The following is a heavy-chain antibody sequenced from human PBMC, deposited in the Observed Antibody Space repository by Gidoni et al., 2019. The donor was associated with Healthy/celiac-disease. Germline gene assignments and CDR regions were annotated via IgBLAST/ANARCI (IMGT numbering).Heavy chain of an antibody. J-gene: IGHJ3*02. CDR1: GYTCTSYY. CDR3: ARDRALSEDAFDI. CDR2: INPSSDTT. Sequence: QVQLVQSGAEVKKPGASVKVSCKASGYTCTSYYMHWVRQAPGQGLEWMGIINPSSDTTSYAEKFQGRVTMTRDTSTSTVYMELSSLRSEDTAVYYCARDRALSEDAFDIWGQGTMVTVSS. V-gene: IGHV1-46*01.